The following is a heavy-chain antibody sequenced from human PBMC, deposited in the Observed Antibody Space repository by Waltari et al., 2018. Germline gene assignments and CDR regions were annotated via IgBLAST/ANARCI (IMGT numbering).Heavy chain of an antibody. V-gene: IGHV3-74*01. CDR1: GFTFRTSW. CDR3: ASLSSSGWYDY. CDR2: INSDGSST. Sequence: EVQLVESGGGLVQPGGSLRLSCAASGFTFRTSWMHLVRQAPGKGLVWVSRINSDGSSTSYADSVKGRFTISRDNAKNTLYLQMNSLRAEDTAVYYCASLSSSGWYDYWGQGTLVTVSS. D-gene: IGHD6-19*01. J-gene: IGHJ4*02.